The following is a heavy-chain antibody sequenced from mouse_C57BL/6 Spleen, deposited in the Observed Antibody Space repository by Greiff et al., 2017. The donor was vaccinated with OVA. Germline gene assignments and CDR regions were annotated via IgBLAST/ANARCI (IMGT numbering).Heavy chain of an antibody. CDR1: GYTFTSYG. Sequence: QVQLQQSGAELARPGASVKLSCKASGYTFTSYGISWVKQSTGQGLEWIGEIYPRSGNTYYNEKFKGKATLTADKSSSTAYMELRSLTSEDSAVYFCARRYDYDGAYAMDYWGQGTSVTVSS. CDR2: IYPRSGNT. CDR3: ARRYDYDGAYAMDY. V-gene: IGHV1-81*01. D-gene: IGHD2-4*01. J-gene: IGHJ4*01.